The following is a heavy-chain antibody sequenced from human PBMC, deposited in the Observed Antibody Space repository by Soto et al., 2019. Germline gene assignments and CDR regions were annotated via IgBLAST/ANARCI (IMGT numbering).Heavy chain of an antibody. CDR2: IKSKTDGGTT. CDR1: GFTFSSYS. J-gene: IGHJ4*02. D-gene: IGHD3-22*01. CDR3: TTDPVTMIVVVPSSG. V-gene: IGHV3-15*07. Sequence: GGSLRLSCAASGFTFSSYSMNWVRQAPGKGLEWVGRIKSKTDGGTTDYAAPVKGRFTISRDDSKNTLYLQMNSLKTEDTAVYYCTTDPVTMIVVVPSSGWGQGTLVTVSS.